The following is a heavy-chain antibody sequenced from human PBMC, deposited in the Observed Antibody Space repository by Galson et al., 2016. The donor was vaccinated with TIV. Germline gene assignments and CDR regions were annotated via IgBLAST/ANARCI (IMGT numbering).Heavy chain of an antibody. Sequence: SVKVSCKASGYTLTRYYTHWVRQAPGQGPEWMGIINPSGGSTSYAQKFQGRVTMTRDTSTSTVYMELSSLRSEDTAVYYCARVLEVAGTDYWGQGTLVTVSS. CDR3: ARVLEVAGTDY. CDR2: INPSGGST. D-gene: IGHD6-19*01. V-gene: IGHV1-46*01. CDR1: GYTLTRYY. J-gene: IGHJ4*02.